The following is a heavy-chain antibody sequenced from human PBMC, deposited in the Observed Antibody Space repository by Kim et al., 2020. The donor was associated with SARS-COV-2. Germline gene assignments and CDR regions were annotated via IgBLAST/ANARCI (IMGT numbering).Heavy chain of an antibody. Sequence: SVKGRFTISRDNSKNTLYLQMNSLRAEDTAVYYCAKDYSGYVLYDAFDIWGQGTMVTVSS. J-gene: IGHJ3*02. V-gene: IGHV3-30*02. CDR3: AKDYSGYVLYDAFDI. D-gene: IGHD5-12*01.